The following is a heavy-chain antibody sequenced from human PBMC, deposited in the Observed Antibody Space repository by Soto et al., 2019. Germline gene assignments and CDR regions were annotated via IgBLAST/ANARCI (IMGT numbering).Heavy chain of an antibody. V-gene: IGHV1-69*12. J-gene: IGHJ4*02. CDR3: ATLSRGTWSGFTAY. CDR1: GDPLSFSS. D-gene: IGHD3-3*01. Sequence: QVQLVQSGAEVKKPGSSVKVSCKASGDPLSFSSISWVRQAPGQGLEWMGGIIPTSGTPNYAQKFQGRVTITADESARTAHMELSSLRSEDTAVYYCATLSRGTWSGFTAYWGQGTLVTVSS. CDR2: IIPTSGTP.